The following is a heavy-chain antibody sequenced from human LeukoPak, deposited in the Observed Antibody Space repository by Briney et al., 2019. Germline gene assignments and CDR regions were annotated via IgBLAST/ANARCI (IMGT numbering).Heavy chain of an antibody. V-gene: IGHV3-30-3*01. D-gene: IGHD6-19*01. J-gene: IGHJ4*02. Sequence: GRSLRLSCAASGFTFSSYAMHWIRQAPGKGLEWVAVISYDGSNKYYADSVKGRFTISRDNSKNTLYLQMNSLRAEDTAVYYCAPSHSSGWPYYFDYWGQGTLVTVSS. CDR2: ISYDGSNK. CDR1: GFTFSSYA. CDR3: APSHSSGWPYYFDY.